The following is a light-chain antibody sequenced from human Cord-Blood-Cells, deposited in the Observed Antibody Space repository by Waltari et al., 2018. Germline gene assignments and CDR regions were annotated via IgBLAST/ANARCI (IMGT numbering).Light chain of an antibody. CDR1: SRDVGCYTL. V-gene: IGLV2-23*01. CDR2: EGS. J-gene: IGLJ1*01. CDR3: CSYAGSSTYV. Sequence: QSALTQPPSVSGSPGQSIPLSCTGTSRDVGCYTLVSWYQQHPGKAPKLMIYEGSKRPSGVSNRFSGSKSGNTASLTISGLQAEDEADYYCCSYAGSSTYVFGTGTKVTVL.